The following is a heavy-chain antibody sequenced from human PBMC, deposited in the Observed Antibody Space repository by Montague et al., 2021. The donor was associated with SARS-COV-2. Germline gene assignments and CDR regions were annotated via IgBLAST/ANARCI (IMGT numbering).Heavy chain of an antibody. CDR2: VSAYNGDT. D-gene: IGHD2/OR15-2a*01. Sequence: SVKVSCKASGYTFTSYGISWVRQAPGQGLEWMGWVSAYNGDTHYAQKLQDRVTMTTVTSTSTAYMELRSLTSDDTAMYYCVRRGFYFWFDPWGQGTLVTVSS. J-gene: IGHJ5*02. CDR3: VRRGFYFWFDP. CDR1: GYTFTSYG. V-gene: IGHV1-18*01.